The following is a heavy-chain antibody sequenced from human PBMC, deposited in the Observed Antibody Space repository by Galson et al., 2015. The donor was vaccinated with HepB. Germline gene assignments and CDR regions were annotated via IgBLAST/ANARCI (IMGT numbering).Heavy chain of an antibody. CDR3: ARTSGGLVYYYYYMDV. Sequence: SVKVSCKASGSIFTHYGISWVRQAPGQGLEWMGWTSTGNANTNYAQKVQGRVTMTTDTSTSTAYLELRSLRSEDTAVYYCARTSGGLVYYYYYMDVWGKGTTVTVSS. CDR2: TSTGNANT. D-gene: IGHD3-10*01. J-gene: IGHJ6*03. CDR1: GSIFTHYG. V-gene: IGHV1-18*01.